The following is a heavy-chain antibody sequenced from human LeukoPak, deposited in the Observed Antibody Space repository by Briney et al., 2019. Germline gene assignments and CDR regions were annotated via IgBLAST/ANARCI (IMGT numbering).Heavy chain of an antibody. CDR2: ISGSGGST. V-gene: IGHV3-23*01. CDR1: GFTFDDYA. CDR3: AKEDSEGEYSSSRTDY. Sequence: PGGSLRLSCAASGFTFDDYAMHWVRQAPGKGLEWVSAISGSGGSTYYADSVKGRFTISRDNSKNTLYLQMNSLRAEDTAVYYCAKEDSEGEYSSSRTDYWGQGTLVTVSS. D-gene: IGHD6-13*01. J-gene: IGHJ4*02.